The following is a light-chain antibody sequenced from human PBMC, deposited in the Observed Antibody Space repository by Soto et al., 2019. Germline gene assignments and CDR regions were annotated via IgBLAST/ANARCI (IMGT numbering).Light chain of an antibody. CDR2: DVS. V-gene: IGLV2-14*01. J-gene: IGLJ2*01. Sequence: QSELTQPASVSGSPGQSITISFTGTSSDVGGYDYVSWYQQPPGKAPKLMIYDVSDRPSGVYNRFSGTKSGNTASLTISGIQAEDEGYYYCSSYLSSSNVIFGGGTKHTVL. CDR1: SSDVGGYDY. CDR3: SSYLSSSNVI.